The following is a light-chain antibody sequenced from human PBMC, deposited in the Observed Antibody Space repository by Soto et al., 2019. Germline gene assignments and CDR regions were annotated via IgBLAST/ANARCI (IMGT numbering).Light chain of an antibody. CDR1: SSDVGGYNY. CDR3: SSYTSSSTYV. Sequence: QSVLTQPASVSGSPGQSITISCTGTSSDVGGYNYVSWYQQHPGKAPKLMIYDVSNRPSGVSNRFSGSKSGNTASLTISGLQAEDEAVYYCSSYTSSSTYVFGTGTQLTVL. CDR2: DVS. J-gene: IGLJ1*01. V-gene: IGLV2-14*01.